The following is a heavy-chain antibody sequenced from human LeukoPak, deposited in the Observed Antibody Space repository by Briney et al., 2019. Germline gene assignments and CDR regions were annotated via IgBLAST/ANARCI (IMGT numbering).Heavy chain of an antibody. Sequence: ASVKVSCKLSGYTLNDLSIHWVRQIPGKGRQWMGGFDSEDGETVYAENFQGRVIMTGDTSTDTAYMDLTSLRSEDTAVYYCAADGDGGSDVFDVWGQGTIVTVSS. V-gene: IGHV1-24*01. CDR2: FDSEDGET. CDR3: AADGDGGSDVFDV. J-gene: IGHJ3*01. D-gene: IGHD7-27*01. CDR1: GYTLNDLS.